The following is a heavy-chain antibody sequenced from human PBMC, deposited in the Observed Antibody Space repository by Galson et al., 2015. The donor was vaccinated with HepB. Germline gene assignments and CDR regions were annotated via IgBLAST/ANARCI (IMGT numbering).Heavy chain of an antibody. J-gene: IGHJ4*02. CDR2: IWYDGSNK. Sequence: SLRLSCAASGFTFSSYGMHWVRQAPGKGLEWVAVIWYDGSNKYYADSVKGRFTISRDNSKNTPYLQMNSLRSDDTVVYYCARDNSLAYYYDSSGSPEFDYWGQGTLVTVSS. CDR1: GFTFSSYG. D-gene: IGHD3-22*01. CDR3: ARDNSLAYYYDSSGSPEFDY. V-gene: IGHV3-33*08.